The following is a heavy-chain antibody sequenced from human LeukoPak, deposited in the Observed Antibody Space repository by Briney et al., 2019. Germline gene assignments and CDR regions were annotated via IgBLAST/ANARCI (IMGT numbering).Heavy chain of an antibody. Sequence: SETLSLTCTVSGGSISGYYWSWIRQPPGKGLEWIGEINHSGSTNYNPSLKSRVTISVDTSKNQFSLKLSSVTAADTAVYYCARGPERYFWRVYYFDYWGQGTLVTVSS. CDR3: ARGPERYFWRVYYFDY. CDR1: GGSISGYY. D-gene: IGHD3-3*01. V-gene: IGHV4-34*01. J-gene: IGHJ4*02. CDR2: INHSGST.